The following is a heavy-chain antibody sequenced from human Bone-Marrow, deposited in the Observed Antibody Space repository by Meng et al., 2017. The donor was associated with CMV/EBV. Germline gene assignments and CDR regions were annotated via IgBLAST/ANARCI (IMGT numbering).Heavy chain of an antibody. CDR2: IYYSGST. CDR3: ARDRIVVVPAATLSYYYYGMDV. D-gene: IGHD2-2*01. CDR1: GGSISSSSYY. V-gene: IGHV4-39*07. Sequence: SETLSLTCTVSGGSISSSSYYWGWIRQPPGKGLEWIGSIYYSGSTYYNPSLKSRVTISVDTPKNQLSLKLSSVTAADTAVYYCARDRIVVVPAATLSYYYYGMDVWGQGTTVTVPS. J-gene: IGHJ6*02.